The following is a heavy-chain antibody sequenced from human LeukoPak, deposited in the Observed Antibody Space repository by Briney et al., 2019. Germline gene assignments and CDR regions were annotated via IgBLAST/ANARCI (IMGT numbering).Heavy chain of an antibody. V-gene: IGHV1-2*02. J-gene: IGHJ4*02. CDR2: INPNSGGT. CDR1: GYTFTGYY. CDR3: ARGKSTSGWEPFDY. D-gene: IGHD6-19*01. Sequence: VASVKVSCKASGYTFTGYYIHWVRQAPGQGLEWMGWINPNSGGTNYAQKFQGRVTMTRDTSISTAYMELSRLRSDDTAVYYCARGKSTSGWEPFDYWGQGTLVTVSS.